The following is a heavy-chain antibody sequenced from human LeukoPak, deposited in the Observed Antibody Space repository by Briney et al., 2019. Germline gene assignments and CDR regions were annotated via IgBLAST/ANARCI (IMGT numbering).Heavy chain of an antibody. V-gene: IGHV3-23*01. Sequence: GGSLRLFCVASGFTFSNYAMGWVRQSPGKRPEWVSSLTDSGGTTYYVDSVKGRFAISRDNSKNTLYLHMNSLRAEDTAVYYCARGASPYYYYGKDVWGQGTTVTVSS. D-gene: IGHD1-26*01. CDR2: LTDSGGTT. CDR1: GFTFSNYA. J-gene: IGHJ6*02. CDR3: ARGASPYYYYGKDV.